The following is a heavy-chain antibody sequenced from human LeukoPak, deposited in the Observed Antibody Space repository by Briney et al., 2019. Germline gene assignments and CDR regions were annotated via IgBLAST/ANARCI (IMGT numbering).Heavy chain of an antibody. J-gene: IGHJ4*02. CDR1: GFTFSSYG. V-gene: IGHV3-30*18. Sequence: GGSLRLSCAASGFTFSSYGMHWVRQAPGKGLEWVAVISYDGSNKYYADSVKGRFTISRDTSKNTLYLQMNRLGAEDTAVYYCAKAMLDHYGPFDYWGQGTLVTVSS. CDR3: AKAMLDHYGPFDY. D-gene: IGHD4-17*01. CDR2: ISYDGSNK.